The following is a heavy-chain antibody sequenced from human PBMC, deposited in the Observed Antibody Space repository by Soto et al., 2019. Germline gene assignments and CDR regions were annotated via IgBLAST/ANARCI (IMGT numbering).Heavy chain of an antibody. CDR2: ISAYNGNT. Sequence: QVQLVQSGAEVKKPGASVKVSCKASGYTFASYGISWVRQAPGQGLEWMGWISAYNGNTNYAQKLQGRVTMTTDTSTSTDYMERRSLRSDDTAVYYCARQTIAAPPSCYDYWGQGTLVTVSS. V-gene: IGHV1-18*01. J-gene: IGHJ4*02. CDR1: GYTFASYG. CDR3: ARQTIAAPPSCYDY. D-gene: IGHD6-13*01.